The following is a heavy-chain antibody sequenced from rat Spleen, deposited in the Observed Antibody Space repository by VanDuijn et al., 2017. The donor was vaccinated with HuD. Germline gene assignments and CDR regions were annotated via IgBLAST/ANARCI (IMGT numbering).Heavy chain of an antibody. Sequence: EVQLLESGGGFVQPGRSLKLSCAVSGFTFSNYGMAWVRQTPTKGLEWVASITKTGGGTYYPDSVKGRFTISRDNAKSTLYLQMNSLRSEDTATYYCARGGNYALDAWGQGASVTVSS. CDR3: ARGGNYALDA. CDR2: ITKTGGGT. J-gene: IGHJ4*01. V-gene: IGHV5S13*01. CDR1: GFTFSNYG. D-gene: IGHD1-10*01.